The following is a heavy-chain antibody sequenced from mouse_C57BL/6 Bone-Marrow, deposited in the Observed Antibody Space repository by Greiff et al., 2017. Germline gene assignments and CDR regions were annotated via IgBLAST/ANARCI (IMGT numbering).Heavy chain of an antibody. D-gene: IGHD1-1*01. CDR2: ISGGGGNT. CDR3: SRQVTTVLATRYFDV. V-gene: IGHV5-9*01. Sequence: EVKLVESGGGLVKPGGSLKLSCAASGFTFSSYTMSWVRQTPEKRLQWVAAISGGGGNTYYPDSVKGRFTISRDNDKNILYLQRSSRMSEDTALFYCSRQVTTVLATRYFDVWGTGTSVTVSS. J-gene: IGHJ1*03. CDR1: GFTFSSYT.